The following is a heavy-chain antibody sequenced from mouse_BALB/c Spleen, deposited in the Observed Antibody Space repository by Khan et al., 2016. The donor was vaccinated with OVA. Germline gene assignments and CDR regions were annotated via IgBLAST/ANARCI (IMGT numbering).Heavy chain of an antibody. CDR1: GLTFSRYS. V-gene: IGHV5-9-3*01. CDR2: ISSGGSYT. D-gene: IGHD1-1*01. Sequence: EVELVESGGGLVKPGESLKLSCAASGLTFSRYSMSWVRQTPEKRLEWVASISSGGSYTYYPDNVKGRFTLSRDNANNTLYLHMSSLRFEDTAIYYCARHEDYYGSRPYFDYWGQGTTLTVSS. CDR3: ARHEDYYGSRPYFDY. J-gene: IGHJ2*01.